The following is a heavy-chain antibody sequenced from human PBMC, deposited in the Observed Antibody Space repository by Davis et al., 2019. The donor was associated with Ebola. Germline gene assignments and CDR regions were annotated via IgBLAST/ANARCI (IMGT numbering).Heavy chain of an antibody. CDR1: GGSFSGYY. D-gene: IGHD3-3*01. V-gene: IGHV4-34*01. J-gene: IGHJ6*02. CDR3: ATGVGSYYDFWSGYSHYYYGMDV. CDR2: INHSGST. Sequence: PSETLSLTCAVYGGSFSGYYWSWIRQPPGKGLEWIGEINHSGSTNYNPSLKSRVTISVDTSKNQFSLKLSSVTAADTAVYYCATGVGSYYDFWSGYSHYYYGMDVWGQGTTVTVSS.